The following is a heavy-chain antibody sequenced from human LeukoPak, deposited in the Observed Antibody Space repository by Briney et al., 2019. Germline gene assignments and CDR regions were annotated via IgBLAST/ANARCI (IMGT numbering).Heavy chain of an antibody. CDR1: GFTFSSYA. J-gene: IGHJ4*02. CDR2: ISYDGSNK. Sequence: GGSLRLSCAASGFTFSSYAMHWVRQAPGKGLEWVAVISYDGSNKYYADSVKGRFTISRDNSKNTLYLQMNSLRAEDTAVYYCAGGTVTTGSRQDYWGQGTLVTVSS. CDR3: AGGTVTTGSRQDY. D-gene: IGHD4-17*01. V-gene: IGHV3-30-3*01.